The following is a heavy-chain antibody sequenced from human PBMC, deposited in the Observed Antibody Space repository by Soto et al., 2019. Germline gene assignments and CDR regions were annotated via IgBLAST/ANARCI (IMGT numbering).Heavy chain of an antibody. D-gene: IGHD2-21*02. CDR2: VYTTGRA. J-gene: IGHJ5*02. CDR1: GGSISSSY. Sequence: SETLSLTCSVSGGSISSSYWNWIRQPAGKGLEWIGRVYTTGRASYNPSLKGRLTLSGDTSKNQFSLRLGSVTAADTAVYYCARDQGVVVTADNWFDPWGQGILVTVSS. CDR3: ARDQGVVVTADNWFDP. V-gene: IGHV4-4*07.